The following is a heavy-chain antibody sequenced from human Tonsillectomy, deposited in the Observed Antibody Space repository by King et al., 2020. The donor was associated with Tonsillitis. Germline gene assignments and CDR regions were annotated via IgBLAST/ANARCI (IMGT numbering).Heavy chain of an antibody. CDR2: IWYDGSNE. CDR1: GFTFSTYG. CDR3: ARMGMDMAIFDY. V-gene: IGHV3-33*01. J-gene: IGHJ4*02. Sequence: VQLVESGGGVVQPGRSLRLSCAASGFTFSTYGMHWVRQAPGKGLEGVAVIWYDGSNEYYADSAKGRFTISRDNSKNTLYLQMNSLRVEDTAVYYCARMGMDMAIFDYWGQGTLVTVSS. D-gene: IGHD5-18*01.